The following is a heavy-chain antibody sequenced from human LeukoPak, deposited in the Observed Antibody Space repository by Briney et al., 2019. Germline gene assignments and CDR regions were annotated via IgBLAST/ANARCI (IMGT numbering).Heavy chain of an antibody. D-gene: IGHD1-1*01. J-gene: IGHJ5*02. CDR3: AKSGFRESERRSWFDP. V-gene: IGHV3-23*01. CDR1: GFTFSSYA. CDR2: VSGSGVGT. Sequence: GGSLRLSCAASGFTFSSYAMSWVRQAPGKGPEWVAYVSGSGVGTYYADSVRGRFTISRANSENTLYLQMNSLRAEDTAVYYCAKSGFRESERRSWFDPWGQGTLVTVSS.